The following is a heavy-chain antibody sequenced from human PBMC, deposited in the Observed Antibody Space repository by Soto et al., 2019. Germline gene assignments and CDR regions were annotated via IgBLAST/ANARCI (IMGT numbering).Heavy chain of an antibody. CDR1: GFIFSDFH. CDR2: ISGTGVYI. CDR3: AREGALKPFSS. Sequence: GGSLRLSCAAFGFIFSDFHMNWVRQAPGKGLEWVSHISGTGVYIHYADAVKGRFTISRDNAKSSVYLQMNSLRAEDTAVYYCAREGALKPFSSWGQGALVTVSS. J-gene: IGHJ5*02. V-gene: IGHV3-21*01.